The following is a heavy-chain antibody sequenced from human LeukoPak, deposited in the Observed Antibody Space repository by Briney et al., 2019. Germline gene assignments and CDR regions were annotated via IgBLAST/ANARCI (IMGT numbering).Heavy chain of an antibody. V-gene: IGHV4-59*01. J-gene: IGHJ5*02. CDR1: GGSISSYY. CDR3: ARTLGEGTATWFDP. CDR2: IYYSGST. Sequence: PSETLSLTCTVSGGSISSYYWSWIRQPPGKGLEWIGYIYYSGSTNYNPSLKSRVTISVDTSKNQFSLKLSSVTAADTAVYYCARTLGEGTATWFDPWGQGTLVTVSS. D-gene: IGHD3-10*01.